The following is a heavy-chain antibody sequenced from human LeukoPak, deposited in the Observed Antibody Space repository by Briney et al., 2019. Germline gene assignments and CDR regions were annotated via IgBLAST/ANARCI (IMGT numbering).Heavy chain of an antibody. V-gene: IGHV4-59*05. CDR1: GGSISTHY. J-gene: IGHJ5*02. CDR2: IYYSGST. D-gene: IGHD3-22*01. CDR3: ARRVSGSGFPFDP. Sequence: SETLSLTCTVSGGSISTHYWSWIRQPPGKGLEWIGSIYYSGSTYYNPSLKSRVTISVDTSKNQFSLKLSSVTAADTAVYYCARRVSGSGFPFDPWGQGTLVTVSS.